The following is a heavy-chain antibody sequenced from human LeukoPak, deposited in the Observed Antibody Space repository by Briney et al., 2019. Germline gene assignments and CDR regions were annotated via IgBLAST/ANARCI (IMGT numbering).Heavy chain of an antibody. V-gene: IGHV4-30-4*07. CDR2: VYYSGGT. Sequence: SETLSLTCAVSGGSISSGAYSWSWIRQPPRKGLEWIGYVYYSGGTYYNPSLKSRVTISVDTSKNQFSLKLSSVTAADTAVYYCARDADCSGENCYEYFRHWGQGTLVTVSP. D-gene: IGHD2-15*01. CDR1: GGSISSGAYS. J-gene: IGHJ1*01. CDR3: ARDADCSGENCYEYFRH.